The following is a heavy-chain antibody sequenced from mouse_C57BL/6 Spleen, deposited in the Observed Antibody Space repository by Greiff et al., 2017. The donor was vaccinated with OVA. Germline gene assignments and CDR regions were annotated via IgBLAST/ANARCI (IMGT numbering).Heavy chain of an antibody. J-gene: IGHJ4*01. CDR1: GYTFTDYN. D-gene: IGHD3-3*01. V-gene: IGHV1-18*01. CDR2: INPNNGGT. Sequence: EVQLQQSGPELVKPGASVKIPCKASGYTFTDYNMDWVKQSHGKSLEWIGDINPNNGGTIYNQKFKGKATLTVDKSSSTAYMELRSLTSEDTAVYYCARSWLGPYAMDYWGQGTSVTVSS. CDR3: ARSWLGPYAMDY.